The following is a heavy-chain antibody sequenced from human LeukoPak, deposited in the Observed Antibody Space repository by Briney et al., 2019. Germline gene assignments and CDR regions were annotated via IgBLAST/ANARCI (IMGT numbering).Heavy chain of an antibody. CDR3: ARQRHNWYFDL. CDR2: IYYSGST. V-gene: IGHV4-59*08. J-gene: IGHJ2*01. CDR1: GGSMNSYY. Sequence: PSETLSLTCSVSGGSMNSYYWSWIRQSPGKGLEWIGYIYYSGSTNYNPSLKSRVTISVDTSKNQFSLKLSSVTAADTAVYYCARQRHNWYFDLWGRGTLVTVSS.